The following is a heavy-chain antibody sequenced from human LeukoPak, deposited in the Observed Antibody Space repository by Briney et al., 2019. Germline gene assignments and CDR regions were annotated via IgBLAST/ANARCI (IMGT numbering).Heavy chain of an antibody. D-gene: IGHD6-13*01. CDR2: ISYDGSNK. Sequence: GGCLRLSCAASGFTFSSYPLHWVRQAPGKGLEWVALISYDGSNKYYADSVKGRFTISRDNSKNTLYLQMNSLRSEDTAVYYCARPKQQLVPNYEYWGQGTLVTVSS. CDR3: ARPKQQLVPNYEY. V-gene: IGHV3-30*04. J-gene: IGHJ4*02. CDR1: GFTFSSYP.